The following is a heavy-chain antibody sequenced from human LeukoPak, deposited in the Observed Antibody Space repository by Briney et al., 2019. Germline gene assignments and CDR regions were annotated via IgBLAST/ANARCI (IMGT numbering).Heavy chain of an antibody. Sequence: GGSLRLSCTASGFTFSSHWMTWVRQPPGKGLEWVANIKEDGSVKYYVDSVKGRFTISRDTSKNTLYLQMNSLRAEDTAVYYCARETGSAVGSTDLDYWGQGTLVTVSS. V-gene: IGHV3-7*01. CDR2: IKEDGSVK. J-gene: IGHJ4*02. CDR1: GFTFSSHW. D-gene: IGHD4-17*01. CDR3: ARETGSAVGSTDLDY.